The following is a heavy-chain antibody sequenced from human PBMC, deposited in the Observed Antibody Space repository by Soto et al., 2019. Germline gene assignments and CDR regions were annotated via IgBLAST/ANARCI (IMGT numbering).Heavy chain of an antibody. Sequence: QVQLQQWGAGLLKASETLSLTCVVSGGSFSGYFWTWIRQSPGRGLEWIGEISHSGSRNYNPAFQRRVSISVDSSKTHVSLKLSSVTAADSATYFCARGLAYDRPITVAEPFDSWGQGTLVTVSS. V-gene: IGHV4-34*02. J-gene: IGHJ4*02. D-gene: IGHD6-19*01. CDR3: ARGLAYDRPITVAEPFDS. CDR2: ISHSGSR. CDR1: GGSFSGYF.